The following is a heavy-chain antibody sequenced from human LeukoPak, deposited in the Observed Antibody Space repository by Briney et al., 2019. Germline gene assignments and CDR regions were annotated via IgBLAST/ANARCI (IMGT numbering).Heavy chain of an antibody. D-gene: IGHD6-19*01. CDR1: GFTFSTYW. Sequence: TGGSLRLSCAASGFTFSTYWMLWVRQAPGKGLESVSRINTDGTVTTYADSVKGRFTVSRDNADNTMFLQMNSVRDEDTAVYYCATKQWLAPPPDSWGQGTPVTVSS. V-gene: IGHV3-74*01. J-gene: IGHJ4*02. CDR2: INTDGTVT. CDR3: ATKQWLAPPPDS.